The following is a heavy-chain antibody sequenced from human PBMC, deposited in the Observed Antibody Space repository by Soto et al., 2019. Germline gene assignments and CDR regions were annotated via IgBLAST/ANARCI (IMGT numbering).Heavy chain of an antibody. V-gene: IGHV3-9*01. CDR1: GFTFDDYA. CDR2: ISWNSGSI. CDR3: AKDTTELGVYYFDY. D-gene: IGHD2-8*02. Sequence: GGSLRLSCAASGFTFDDYAMHWVRQAPGKGLEWVSGISWNSGSIGYADSVKGRFTISRDNAKNSLYLQMNSLRAEDTALYYCAKDTTELGVYYFDYWGQGTLVTVSS. J-gene: IGHJ4*02.